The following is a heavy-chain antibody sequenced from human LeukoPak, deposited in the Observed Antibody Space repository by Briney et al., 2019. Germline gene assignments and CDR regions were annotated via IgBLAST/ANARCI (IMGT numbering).Heavy chain of an antibody. CDR3: ARGRPQYCSGGSCYWAHNWFDP. Sequence: PGGSLRLSCAASGFTFSSYWMHWVRQAPGKGLVWVSRINSDWSSTSYADSVKGRFTISRDNAKNTLYLQMNSLRAEDTAVYYCARGRPQYCSGGSCYWAHNWFDPWGQGTLVTVSS. CDR2: INSDWSST. V-gene: IGHV3-74*01. D-gene: IGHD2-15*01. CDR1: GFTFSSYW. J-gene: IGHJ5*02.